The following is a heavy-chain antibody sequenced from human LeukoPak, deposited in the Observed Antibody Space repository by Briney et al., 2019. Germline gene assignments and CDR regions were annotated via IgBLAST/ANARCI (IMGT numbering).Heavy chain of an antibody. J-gene: IGHJ4*02. CDR2: ISGSGGST. Sequence: PGGSLRLSCAASGLTVSSNYMSWVRQAPGKGLEWVSAISGSGGSTYYADSVKGRFTISRDNSKNTLYLQMNSLRAEDTAVYYCAKDLDSGYDSGPAFDYWGQGTLVTVSS. D-gene: IGHD5-12*01. V-gene: IGHV3-23*01. CDR3: AKDLDSGYDSGPAFDY. CDR1: GLTVSSNY.